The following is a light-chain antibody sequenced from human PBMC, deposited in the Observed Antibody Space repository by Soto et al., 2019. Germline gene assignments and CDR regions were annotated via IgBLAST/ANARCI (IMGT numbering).Light chain of an antibody. Sequence: AIQVTQSPTSLSASVGDRVTITCRSSQDIRNYLGWYQQKPGKAPQLLIYGASSLQRGVSPRFSGSGFGTDFTLTISSLQPEDSATYYCLQDRSHFWTFGQGTKV. CDR2: GAS. J-gene: IGKJ1*01. CDR1: QDIRNY. CDR3: LQDRSHFWT. V-gene: IGKV1-6*01.